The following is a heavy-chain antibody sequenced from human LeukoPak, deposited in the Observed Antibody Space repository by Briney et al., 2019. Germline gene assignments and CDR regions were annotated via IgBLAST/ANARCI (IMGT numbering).Heavy chain of an antibody. Sequence: SVKVSCKASGGTFSSYAISWVRQAPGQGLEWMGGISPIFGTANYAQKFQGRVTITADESTSTAYMELSSLRSEDTAVYYCARRGGSCYYVGCYYGMDVWGQGTTVTVSS. V-gene: IGHV1-69*01. D-gene: IGHD2-15*01. CDR2: ISPIFGTA. CDR1: GGTFSSYA. CDR3: ARRGGSCYYVGCYYGMDV. J-gene: IGHJ6*02.